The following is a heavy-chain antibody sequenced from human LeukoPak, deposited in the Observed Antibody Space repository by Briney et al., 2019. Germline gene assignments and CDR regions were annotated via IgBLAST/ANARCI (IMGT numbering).Heavy chain of an antibody. CDR2: IYHSGST. J-gene: IGHJ5*02. V-gene: IGHV4-38-2*01. Sequence: SETLSLTRALSGYSISSGYYWGWIRQPPGKGLEWIGSIYHSGSTYYNPSLKSRVTISVDTSKNQFSLKLSSVTAADTAVYYCARSLVVVPAAIDWFDPWGQGTLVTVSS. CDR3: ARSLVVVPAAIDWFDP. CDR1: GYSISSGYY. D-gene: IGHD2-2*01.